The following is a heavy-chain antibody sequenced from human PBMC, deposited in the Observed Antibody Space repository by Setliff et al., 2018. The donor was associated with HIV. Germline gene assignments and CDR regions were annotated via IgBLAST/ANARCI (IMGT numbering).Heavy chain of an antibody. CDR1: GDSISGYF. D-gene: IGHD4-17*01. CDR3: ARGDYPDYFDY. V-gene: IGHV4-4*07. Sequence: ALETLSLTCNVSGDSISGYFWSWIRQPAGKGLEWIGRIYTTGGTNYNPALKSRVTISVDTSKNQFSLKLSSVTAADTAVYYCARGDYPDYFDYWGQGTLVTVSS. J-gene: IGHJ4*02. CDR2: IYTTGGT.